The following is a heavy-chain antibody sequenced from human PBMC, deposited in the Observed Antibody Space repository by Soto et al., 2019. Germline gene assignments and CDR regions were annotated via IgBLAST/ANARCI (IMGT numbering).Heavy chain of an antibody. CDR1: GYTFTNYG. V-gene: IGHV1-18*01. CDR2: ISAYNGNT. D-gene: IGHD3-10*01. J-gene: IGHJ5*02. CDR3: ARGVGSGSYYNQNNWFDP. Sequence: QVQLVQSGAEVKKPGASVKVSCKASGYTFTNYGISWVRQAPGQGLEWMGWISAYNGNTKYAQKLQGRVTMTTDTSTSTAYMELRSLISDDTAVYYCARGVGSGSYYNQNNWFDPWGQGTLVTVSS.